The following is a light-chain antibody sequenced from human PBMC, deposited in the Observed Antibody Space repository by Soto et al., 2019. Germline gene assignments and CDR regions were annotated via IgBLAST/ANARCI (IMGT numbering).Light chain of an antibody. V-gene: IGKV1-27*01. CDR1: QAISGY. CDR3: QKYDSAPFT. Sequence: DIQMTQSPSSLSASVGDRVTIACRPSQAISGYVAWYQQQPGKPPKLLIYFGSTLQSGVPSRFSGGGSGTVFTLTISSLQPEDVATYYCQKYDSAPFTFGPGTKVDIK. CDR2: FGS. J-gene: IGKJ3*01.